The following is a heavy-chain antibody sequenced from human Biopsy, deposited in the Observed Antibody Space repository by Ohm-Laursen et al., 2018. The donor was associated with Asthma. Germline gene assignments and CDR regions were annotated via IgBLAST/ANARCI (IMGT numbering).Heavy chain of an antibody. CDR3: ARGVVYGGDSYAEYFQH. V-gene: IGHV4-59*01. J-gene: IGHJ1*01. D-gene: IGHD4-23*01. CDR2: VFYSGAT. CDR1: GDSISSYH. Sequence: GTLSLTCTVSGDSISSYHWSWIRPPPGKGLEWIGYVFYSGATNYNPSLKSRVTISVDTSKNQFFLRLSSVTAADTAVYYCARGVVYGGDSYAEYFQHWGQGTLVTVSS.